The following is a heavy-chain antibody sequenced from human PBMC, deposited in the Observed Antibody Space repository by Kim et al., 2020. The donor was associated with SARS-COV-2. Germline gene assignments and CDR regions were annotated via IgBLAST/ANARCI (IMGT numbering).Heavy chain of an antibody. CDR1: GFTFSSYS. CDR3: ARYPDPKGTYYGMDV. V-gene: IGHV3-21*01. Sequence: GGSLRLSCAASGFTFSSYSMSWVRQAPGKGLEWVSSIISSSSYIYYADSVKGRFTISRDNAKNSLYLQMHSLRAEDTAVYYCARYPDPKGTYYGMDVWGQGTTVTVSS. J-gene: IGHJ6*02. D-gene: IGHD1-1*01. CDR2: IISSSSYI.